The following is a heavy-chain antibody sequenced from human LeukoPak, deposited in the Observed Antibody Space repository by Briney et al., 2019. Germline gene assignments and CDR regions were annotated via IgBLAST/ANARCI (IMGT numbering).Heavy chain of an antibody. CDR2: INPNSGGT. Sequence: GASVKVSCKASGYTFTGYYMHWVRQAPGQGLEWMGWINPNSGGTNYAQKFQGRVTMTRDTSISTAYMELSRLRSDDTAVYYCARAGRAQRLVLSPFDYWGQGTLVTVSS. CDR3: ARAGRAQRLVLSPFDY. V-gene: IGHV1-2*02. J-gene: IGHJ4*02. CDR1: GYTFTGYY. D-gene: IGHD6-13*01.